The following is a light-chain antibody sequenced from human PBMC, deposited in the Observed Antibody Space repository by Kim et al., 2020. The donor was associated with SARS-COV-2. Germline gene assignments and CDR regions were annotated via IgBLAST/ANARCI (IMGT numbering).Light chain of an antibody. CDR2: DAS. CDR3: QQRSNWPPST. V-gene: IGKV3-11*01. Sequence: EIVLTQSPATLSLSPGERATLSCRASQSVSSYLAWYQQKPGQAPRLLIYDASNRATGIPARFSGSGSGTDFTLTISSLEPEDFAVYYCQQRSNWPPSTLGGGTKVDIK. CDR1: QSVSSY. J-gene: IGKJ4*01.